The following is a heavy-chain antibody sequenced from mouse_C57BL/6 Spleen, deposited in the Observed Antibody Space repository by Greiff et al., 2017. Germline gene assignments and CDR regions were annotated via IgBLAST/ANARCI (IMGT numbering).Heavy chain of an antibody. Sequence: EVKLMESGGGLVKPGGSLKLSCAASGFTFSDYGMHWVRQAPEKGLEWVAYISSGSSTIEYADTVKGRFTISRDNDKNTLFLQMTSLRSEDTVMYYCAREDYFDYWGQGTTLTVSS. CDR3: AREDYFDY. V-gene: IGHV5-17*01. J-gene: IGHJ2*01. CDR1: GFTFSDYG. CDR2: ISSGSSTI.